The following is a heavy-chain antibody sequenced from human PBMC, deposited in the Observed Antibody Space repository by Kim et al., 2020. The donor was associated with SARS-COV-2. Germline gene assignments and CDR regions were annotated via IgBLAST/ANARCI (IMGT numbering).Heavy chain of an antibody. J-gene: IGHJ5*02. CDR2: T. V-gene: IGHV4-39*01. Sequence: THHHPPLHSRVTISVDTSKNQFSQKLSSVTAADPAVYYCSAIRGWFDPWGQGTLVTVSS. CDR3: SAIRGWFDP.